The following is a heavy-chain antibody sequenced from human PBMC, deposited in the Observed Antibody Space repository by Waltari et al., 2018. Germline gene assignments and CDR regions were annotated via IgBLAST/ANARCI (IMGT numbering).Heavy chain of an antibody. J-gene: IGHJ4*02. D-gene: IGHD5-12*01. CDR3: ARVDSYEKFLDY. CDR1: GDSFGSHY. CDR2: IYYTGST. V-gene: IGHV4-59*11. Sequence: QVQLQESGPGLGKPSDTLSLTCTVSGDSFGSHYLSWIRQPPGKGLEWIGYIYYTGSTIYNPSFESRVAISVDTSKNEFSLKLKSVTAADTAVYYCARVDSYEKFLDYWGQGALVSVSS.